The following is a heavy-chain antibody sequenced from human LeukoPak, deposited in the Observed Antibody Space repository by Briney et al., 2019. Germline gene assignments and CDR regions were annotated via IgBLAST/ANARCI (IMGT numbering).Heavy chain of an antibody. Sequence: ASVKVSCKASGYTFTSYYMHWVRQAPGQGLEWMGWINPNSGGTNYAQKFQGRVTMTRDTSISTAYMELSRLRSDDTAVYYCARWLGHCSGGSCYSGWFDPWGQGTLVTVSS. J-gene: IGHJ5*02. V-gene: IGHV1-2*02. D-gene: IGHD2-15*01. CDR1: GYTFTSYY. CDR3: ARWLGHCSGGSCYSGWFDP. CDR2: INPNSGGT.